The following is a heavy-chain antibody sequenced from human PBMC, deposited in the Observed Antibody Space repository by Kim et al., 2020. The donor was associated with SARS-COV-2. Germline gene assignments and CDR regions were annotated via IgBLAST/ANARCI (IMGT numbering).Heavy chain of an antibody. Sequence: GGSLRLSCAGSGFTFSGYTIHWVRRAPGKGLEYVSAITSSSDCLYYADSVKGRFTISRDNAKNSLYLQMNSLRAEDTAVYYCARDLDYGGNVDYWGQGTLVTVSS. J-gene: IGHJ4*02. V-gene: IGHV3-21*01. CDR2: ITSSSDCL. CDR1: GFTFSGYT. CDR3: ARDLDYGGNVDY. D-gene: IGHD4-17*01.